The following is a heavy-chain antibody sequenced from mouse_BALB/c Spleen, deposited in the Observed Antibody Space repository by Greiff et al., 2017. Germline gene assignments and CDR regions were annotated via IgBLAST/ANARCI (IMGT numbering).Heavy chain of an antibody. CDR3: ARHEGSDWFAY. J-gene: IGHJ3*01. V-gene: IGHV5-6*02. CDR1: GFTFSSYG. CDR2: ISSGGSYT. D-gene: IGHD3-2*02. Sequence: EAKLVESGGDLVKPGGSLKLSCAASGFTFSSYGMSWVRQTPDKRLEWVATISSGGSYTYYPDSVKGRFTISRDNAKNTLYLQMSSLKSEDTAMYYCARHEGSDWFAYWGQGTLVTVSA.